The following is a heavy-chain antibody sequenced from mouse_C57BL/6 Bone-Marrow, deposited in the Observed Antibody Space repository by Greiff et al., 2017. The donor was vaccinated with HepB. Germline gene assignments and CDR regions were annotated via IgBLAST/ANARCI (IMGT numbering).Heavy chain of an antibody. CDR2: IDPSDSYT. D-gene: IGHD1-1*01. J-gene: IGHJ2*01. V-gene: IGHV1-69*01. Sequence: QVQLQQPGAELVMPGASVKLSCKASGYTFTSYWMHWVKQRPGQGLEWIGEIDPSDSYTNYNQKFKGESTLTVDKSSSTAYMQLSSLTSEDSAVYYCAREDTTVVADFDYWGQGTTLTVSS. CDR1: GYTFTSYW. CDR3: AREDTTVVADFDY.